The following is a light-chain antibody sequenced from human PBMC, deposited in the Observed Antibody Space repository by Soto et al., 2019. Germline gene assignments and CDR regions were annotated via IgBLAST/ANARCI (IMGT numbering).Light chain of an antibody. V-gene: IGLV2-14*01. CDR3: SSYTNSGSV. CDR2: EVN. Sequence: QSALTQPASVSGSPGQSITISCTGTSSDVGGYNYVSWYQQHPDKAPKLLIYEVNNRPSGVSNRFSGSKSGNTASLTIYGLQAEDEADYYCSSYTNSGSVFGGGTKLTVL. J-gene: IGLJ2*01. CDR1: SSDVGGYNY.